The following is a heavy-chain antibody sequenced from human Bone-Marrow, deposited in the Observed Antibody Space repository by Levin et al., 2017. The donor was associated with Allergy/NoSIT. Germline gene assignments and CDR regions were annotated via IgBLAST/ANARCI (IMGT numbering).Heavy chain of an antibody. Sequence: ASVKVSCKASGYTFTGYNLYWVRQAPGQGLEWMGWINPNRGDTSYTQKFQGRVTMTRDTSISTAYMELTRLTFDDTAVYFCARGLGSSWYLTPLLHYWGQGTLVTVSS. CDR2: INPNRGDT. V-gene: IGHV1-2*02. CDR1: GYTFTGYN. J-gene: IGHJ4*02. CDR3: ARGLGSSWYLTPLLHY. D-gene: IGHD6-13*01.